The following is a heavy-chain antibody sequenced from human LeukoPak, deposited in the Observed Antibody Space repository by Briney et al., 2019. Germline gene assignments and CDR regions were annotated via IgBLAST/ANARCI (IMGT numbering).Heavy chain of an antibody. Sequence: GGSLRLSCAASGFTLTSYWMSWVRQAPGKGLEWVANIKQDGSDKYYVDSVKGRFSISRDNAKNSLYLQMNSLRVEDTAVYYRARGAHADIVATTGVDYYSYYMGVWGKGTTVTVSS. CDR2: IKQDGSDK. V-gene: IGHV3-7*01. J-gene: IGHJ6*03. CDR1: GFTLTSYW. D-gene: IGHD5-12*01. CDR3: ARGAHADIVATTGVDYYSYYMGV.